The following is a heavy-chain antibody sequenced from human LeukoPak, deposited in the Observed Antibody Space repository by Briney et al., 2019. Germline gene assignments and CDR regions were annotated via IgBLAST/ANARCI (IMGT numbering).Heavy chain of an antibody. Sequence: ASQTLSLTCTVCGVSITSGDYYWSWIRQPPGRGLERFGYIYYTGSTYYNPSLKSRVTISSDTSKSQFSLKLSSVTAADTAVYFCASTNCSSTNCFGANWFDPWGQGTLVTVSS. CDR2: IYYTGST. D-gene: IGHD2-2*01. CDR1: GVSITSGDYY. CDR3: ASTNCSSTNCFGANWFDP. V-gene: IGHV4-30-4*08. J-gene: IGHJ5*02.